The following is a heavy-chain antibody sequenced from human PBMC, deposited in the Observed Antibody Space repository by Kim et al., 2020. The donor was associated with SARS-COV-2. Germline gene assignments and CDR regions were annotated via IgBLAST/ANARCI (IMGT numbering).Heavy chain of an antibody. J-gene: IGHJ4*01. V-gene: IGHV3-20*03. CDR3: ARDRGPAGAIDN. D-gene: IGHD6-25*01. Sequence: GYADSVKGRFTISRDNAKNSLYLQMNSLRAEDTAVYYCARDRGPAGAIDNWGQGTMVTVSS.